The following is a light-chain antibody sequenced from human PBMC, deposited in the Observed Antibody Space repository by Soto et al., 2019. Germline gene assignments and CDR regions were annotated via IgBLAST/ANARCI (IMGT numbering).Light chain of an antibody. Sequence: DIQMTQSPATLSAHVGDRVTITCRASQSVSSWVAWYHLKPGKAPKLLIYKASTLETGVPSRFSGSGSGTEFTLTISGLQPDDFGTYFCQPYNTYSAFGQGAKA. J-gene: IGKJ1*01. CDR2: KAS. V-gene: IGKV1-5*03. CDR1: QSVSSW. CDR3: QPYNTYSA.